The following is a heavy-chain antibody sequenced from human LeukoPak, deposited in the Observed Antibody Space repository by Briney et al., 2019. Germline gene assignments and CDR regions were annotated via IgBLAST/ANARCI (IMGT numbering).Heavy chain of an antibody. J-gene: IGHJ3*02. V-gene: IGHV1-8*02. CDR2: INPNSGNT. CDR1: GYTFSGYY. Sequence: GASVKVSCKASGYTFSGYYMHWVRQAPGQGLEWVGWINPNSGNTGYAQKFQGRVTMTRNTSISTAYMELSSLRSEDTAVYYCARGIVVRGHPRDDIWGQGTMVTVSS. D-gene: IGHD3-10*01. CDR3: ARGIVVRGHPRDDI.